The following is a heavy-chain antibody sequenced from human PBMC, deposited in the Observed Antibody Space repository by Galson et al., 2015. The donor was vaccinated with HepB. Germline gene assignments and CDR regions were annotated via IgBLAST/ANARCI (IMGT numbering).Heavy chain of an antibody. Sequence: LRHSCAASGVTFSSYDTHRVRQAPGKERQGGAGISYDGSNKYYADSMKRRFTITRDNSKNTLYLQMNSLRAEDTAVYYCSKDVSLGLGYCSSTSCYTYAFDIWGQGTMVTVSS. CDR2: ISYDGSNK. V-gene: IGHV3-30*18. CDR1: GVTFSSYD. CDR3: SKDVSLGLGYCSSTSCYTYAFDI. J-gene: IGHJ3*02. D-gene: IGHD2-2*02.